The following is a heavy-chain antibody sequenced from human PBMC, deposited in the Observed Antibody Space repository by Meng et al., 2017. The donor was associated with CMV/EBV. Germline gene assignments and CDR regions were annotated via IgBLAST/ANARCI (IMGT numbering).Heavy chain of an antibody. Sequence: GESLKISCAASGFTFSSYEMNWVRQAPGKGLEWVSYISSSGSTIYYADSVKGRFTISRDNAKNSLYLQMNSLRAEDTAVYYCARDGCSSTSCQADYYYGMDVWGQGTTVTVSS. CDR1: GFTFSSYE. V-gene: IGHV3-48*03. D-gene: IGHD2-2*01. J-gene: IGHJ6*02. CDR2: ISSSGSTI. CDR3: ARDGCSSTSCQADYYYGMDV.